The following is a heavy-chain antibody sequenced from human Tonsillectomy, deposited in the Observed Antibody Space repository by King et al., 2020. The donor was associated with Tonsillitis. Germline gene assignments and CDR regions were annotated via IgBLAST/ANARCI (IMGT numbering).Heavy chain of an antibody. Sequence: QLVQSGAEVKKPGSSVKVSCKASGGTFSSYVISWVRQAPGQGLEWMGGIIPIFGTANYAQKFQGRGTITADNSTSTAYMELSSRRSEDTAVYYWATRYVSSGYFFDFWGQGTLVTVSS. CDR1: GGTFSSYV. V-gene: IGHV1-69*06. CDR2: IIPIFGTA. J-gene: IGHJ4*02. D-gene: IGHD3-22*01. CDR3: ATRYVSSGYFFDF.